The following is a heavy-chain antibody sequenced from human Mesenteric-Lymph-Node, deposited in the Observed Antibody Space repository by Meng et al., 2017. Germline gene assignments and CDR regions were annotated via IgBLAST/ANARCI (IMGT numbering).Heavy chain of an antibody. V-gene: IGHV1-2*06. J-gene: IGHJ6*02. CDR1: GYTFTGCY. Sequence: ASMKVSCKVSGYTFTGCYMHWVRQAPGQGLEWMGRINPNSGGTNFAQKFQGRVTMTWDTSNSTASMELSRLRSDDTAVYFCARECSQAGMDVWGQGTTVTVSS. CDR2: INPNSGGT. CDR3: ARECSQAGMDV. D-gene: IGHD4/OR15-4a*01.